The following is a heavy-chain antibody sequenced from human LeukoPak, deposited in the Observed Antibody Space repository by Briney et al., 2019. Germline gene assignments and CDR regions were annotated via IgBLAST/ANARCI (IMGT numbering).Heavy chain of an antibody. J-gene: IGHJ5*02. V-gene: IGHV4-31*03. CDR1: GGSISSGGYY. D-gene: IGHD3-22*01. Sequence: PSETLSLTCTVSGGSISSGGYYWSWIRQHPGKGLEWIAYIYYSGSTYYNPSLKSRVTISVDTSKNQFSLKLSSVTAADTAVYYCARQADDSRSNWFDPWGQGTRVTVSS. CDR3: ARQADDSRSNWFDP. CDR2: IYYSGST.